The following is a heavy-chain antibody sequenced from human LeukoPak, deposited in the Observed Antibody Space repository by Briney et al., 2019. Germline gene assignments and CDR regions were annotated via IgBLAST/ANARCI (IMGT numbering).Heavy chain of an antibody. V-gene: IGHV4-31*03. CDR1: GGSISSGTDY. CDR2: IYNSGST. Sequence: SQTLSLNCTVSGGSISSGTDYWSWIRQHPGKGLEWIGYIYNSGSTYYNPSLKSRVIISVDTSKNQFSLKLPSVSAADTAVYYCARHANEKIGMAYDIWGQGTMLTLSS. CDR3: ARHANEKIGMAYDI. J-gene: IGHJ3*02. D-gene: IGHD1-1*01.